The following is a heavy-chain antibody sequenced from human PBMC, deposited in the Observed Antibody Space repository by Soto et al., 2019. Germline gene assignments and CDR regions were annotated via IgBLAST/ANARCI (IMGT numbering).Heavy chain of an antibody. J-gene: IGHJ4*02. CDR2: ISANGQGI. Sequence: GGSLRLSCAASGFTFSTYALSWVRQAPGKGLEWVSAISANGQGIYYADSVKGRFTISRDNSKNTLYLQMNSLRAEDTAVYYCAKDAFRRCSSTSCYYFDYWGQGTLVTVSS. V-gene: IGHV3-23*01. CDR3: AKDAFRRCSSTSCYYFDY. CDR1: GFTFSTYA. D-gene: IGHD2-2*01.